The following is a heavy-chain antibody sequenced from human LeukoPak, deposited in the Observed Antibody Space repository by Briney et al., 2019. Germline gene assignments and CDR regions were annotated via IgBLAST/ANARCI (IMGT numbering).Heavy chain of an antibody. CDR2: INTDGSST. Sequence: PGGSLRLSCAASGFTFRSYWMHWVRQAPGKGLVWVSRINTDGSSTSHADSVKGRFTISRDNAKNTLYLQMNSLRAEDTAVYYCXRXSXLTADYYYYIDVWGKGTTVTVSS. J-gene: IGHJ6*03. CDR3: XRXSXLTADYYYYIDV. D-gene: IGHD4/OR15-4a*01. CDR1: GFTFRSYW. V-gene: IGHV3-74*01.